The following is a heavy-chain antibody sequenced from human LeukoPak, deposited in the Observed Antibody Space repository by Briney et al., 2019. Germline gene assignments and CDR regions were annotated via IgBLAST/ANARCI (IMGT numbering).Heavy chain of an antibody. CDR1: GFTFSNYG. D-gene: IGHD3-22*01. V-gene: IGHV3-23*01. CDR2: ISGSGGST. Sequence: GGSLRLSCAASGFTFSNYGMSWVRQAPGKGLEWVSAISGSGGSTYYADSVKGRFTISRDNSKNTLYLQMISLRAEDTAVYYCAKAFPYYYDTSGYYLDYWGQGTLVTVSS. CDR3: AKAFPYYYDTSGYYLDY. J-gene: IGHJ4*02.